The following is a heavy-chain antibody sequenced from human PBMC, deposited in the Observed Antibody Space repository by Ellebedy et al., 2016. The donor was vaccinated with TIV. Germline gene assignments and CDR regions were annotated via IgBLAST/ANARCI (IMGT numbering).Heavy chain of an antibody. D-gene: IGHD2-15*01. CDR2: IHFAGKT. J-gene: IGHJ6*02. CDR1: GDSISANDYY. CDR3: ARRGPSYSLEV. V-gene: IGHV4-39*01. Sequence: SETLSLXXTVSGDSISANDYYWGWIRQPPEKGLEWIGSIHFAGKTFYNPSVWSRVTISVDTSKEQFTLQLSSVAAADTAVYYCARRGPSYSLEVWGRGTTVTVSS.